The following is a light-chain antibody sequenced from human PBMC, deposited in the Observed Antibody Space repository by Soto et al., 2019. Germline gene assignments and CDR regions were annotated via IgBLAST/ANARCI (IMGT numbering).Light chain of an antibody. J-gene: IGKJ1*01. CDR3: QQYYNWPPWT. Sequence: EIVLTQSPGNLSLSPGERATLSCRASPSVSSSYLAWYQQKPGQAPRLLIYRASTRAAGVSARISGSGSGTEFTLSISSLQPDDSAVYYCQQYYNWPPWTFGQGTKVDI. CDR1: PSVSSSY. CDR2: RAS. V-gene: IGKV3-15*01.